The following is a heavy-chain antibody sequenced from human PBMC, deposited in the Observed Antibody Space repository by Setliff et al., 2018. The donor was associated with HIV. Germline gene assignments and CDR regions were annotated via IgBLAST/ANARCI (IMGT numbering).Heavy chain of an antibody. CDR3: AKKSHGSGTFDS. J-gene: IGHJ4*02. CDR2: IYTSGST. Sequence: SETLSLTCTVSGASINNYYWSWIRQSPAKGLEWIGLIYTSGSTKYNPSLKSRVTISVDTSKNHFSLKLNSVTAADTAIYYCAKKSHGSGTFDSWGQGTQVTVSS. D-gene: IGHD3-10*01. V-gene: IGHV4-4*09. CDR1: GASINNYY.